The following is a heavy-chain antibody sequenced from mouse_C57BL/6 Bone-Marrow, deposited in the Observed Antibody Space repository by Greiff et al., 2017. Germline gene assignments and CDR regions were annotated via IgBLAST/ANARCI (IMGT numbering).Heavy chain of an antibody. CDR1: GYTFTSYW. Sequence: VQLQQSGAELVRPGTSVKLSCKASGYTFTSYWMHWVKQRPGQGLEWIGVIDPSDSYTNYNQKFKGKATLTVDTSSSTAYMQLSSLTSEDSAVYDCASEGAIGYYVDFDVWGTGTTVTVSS. CDR3: ASEGAIGYYVDFDV. J-gene: IGHJ1*03. D-gene: IGHD2-3*01. V-gene: IGHV1-59*01. CDR2: IDPSDSYT.